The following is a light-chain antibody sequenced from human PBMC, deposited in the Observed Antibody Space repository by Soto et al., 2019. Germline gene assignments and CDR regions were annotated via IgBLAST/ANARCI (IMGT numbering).Light chain of an antibody. Sequence: QSVLTQQPSVSGAPGQRVTISCTGSRSNIGAGHAVHWYQQPPGTAPKLLIHSNNNRPSGVPDRFSGSKSGTSASLAIAGLQADDEADYYCQSYDPTLRTSLFGGGTQLTVL. CDR2: SNN. J-gene: IGLJ7*01. CDR1: RSNIGAGHA. V-gene: IGLV1-40*01. CDR3: QSYDPTLRTSL.